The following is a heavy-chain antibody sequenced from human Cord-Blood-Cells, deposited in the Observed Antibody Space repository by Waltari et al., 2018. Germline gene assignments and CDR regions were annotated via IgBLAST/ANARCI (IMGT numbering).Heavy chain of an antibody. CDR3: AAEYCSGGSCEYYFDY. J-gene: IGHJ4*02. V-gene: IGHV1-24*01. CDR2: FDPEDGET. D-gene: IGHD2-15*01. Sequence: QVQLVQSGAEVNKPGASVTVSCKVSGDTLTELSIHLVRQPPGKGLEWMGGFDPEDGETIYAQKFQGRVTMTEDTSTDTAYMELSSLRSEDTAVYYCAAEYCSGGSCEYYFDYWGQGTLVTVSS. CDR1: GDTLTELS.